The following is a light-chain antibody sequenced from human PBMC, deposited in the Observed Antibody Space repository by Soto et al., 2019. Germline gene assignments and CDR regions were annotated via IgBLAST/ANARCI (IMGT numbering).Light chain of an antibody. Sequence: EIVLTQSPATLSVSPGERATLSCRASQSVSRDLAWYQQKPGQAPRLLIYGASTRAPSIPARFSGSGSGTEFTLTINSLQSEDLAVYYCQQYNNWVSFGGGTTGDIK. CDR1: QSVSRD. J-gene: IGKJ4*01. CDR2: GAS. V-gene: IGKV3-15*01. CDR3: QQYNNWVS.